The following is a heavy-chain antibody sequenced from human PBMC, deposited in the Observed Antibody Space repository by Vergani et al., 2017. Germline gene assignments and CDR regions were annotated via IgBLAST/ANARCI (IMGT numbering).Heavy chain of an antibody. J-gene: IGHJ6*02. CDR1: GGSISSYY. Sequence: QVQLQESGPGLVKPSETLSLTCTVSGGSISSYYWSWIRQPPGKGLEWIGYIYYSGSTNYNPSLKSRVTISVDTSKNQFSLKLSSVTAADTAVYYCARDRGRSGMDVWGQGP. V-gene: IGHV4-59*01. CDR3: ARDRGRSGMDV. CDR2: IYYSGST. D-gene: IGHD3-16*01.